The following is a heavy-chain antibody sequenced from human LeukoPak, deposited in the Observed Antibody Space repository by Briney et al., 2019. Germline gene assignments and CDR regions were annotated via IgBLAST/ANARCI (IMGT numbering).Heavy chain of an antibody. Sequence: ASVKVSCKASGGTFSSYAISWVRQAPGQGLEWMGRIIPILGIANYAQKFQGRVTITADKSTSTAYMELSSLRSEDTAVYYCARDRGYSYGFNWGQGTLVTVSS. J-gene: IGHJ4*02. CDR3: ARDRGYSYGFN. CDR1: GGTFSSYA. CDR2: IIPILGIA. V-gene: IGHV1-69*04. D-gene: IGHD5-18*01.